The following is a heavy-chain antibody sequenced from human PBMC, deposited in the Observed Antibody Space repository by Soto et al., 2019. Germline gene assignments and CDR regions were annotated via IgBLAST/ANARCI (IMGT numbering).Heavy chain of an antibody. D-gene: IGHD4-17*01. CDR1: GYTFTSYD. CDR3: ARTLYGDNVDY. V-gene: IGHV1-8*01. CDR2: MNPNSGNT. J-gene: IGHJ4*02. Sequence: QVQLVQSGAEVKKPGASVKVSCKASGYTFTSYDINWVRQATGQGLEWMGWMNPNSGNTGYAQKFPGKGTLTRNPPISPAYMELSRLRTEDTGGYYCARTLYGDNVDYWGQGTLVTVSA.